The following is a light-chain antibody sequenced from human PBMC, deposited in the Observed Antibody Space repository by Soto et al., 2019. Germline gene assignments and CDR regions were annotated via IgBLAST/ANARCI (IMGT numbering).Light chain of an antibody. J-gene: IGKJ1*01. CDR3: QQSWT. CDR2: DAS. Sequence: DIQMTQSPSTLSASVGDRVTITCRASQSISSWLAWYQQKPGKAPKLLIYDASSLESGVPSRFSGSGSGTETTLTTISLQPDDFATYYCQQSWTFGQGTKVEIK. CDR1: QSISSW. V-gene: IGKV1-5*01.